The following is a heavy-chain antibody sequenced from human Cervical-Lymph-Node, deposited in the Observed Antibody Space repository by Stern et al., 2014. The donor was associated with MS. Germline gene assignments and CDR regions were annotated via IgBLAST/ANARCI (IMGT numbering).Heavy chain of an antibody. CDR1: GFSLSTSGLG. J-gene: IGHJ4*02. V-gene: IGHV2-5*02. Sequence: QVTLRESGPALVKPTQTLTLTCTFSGFSLSTSGLGVGWIRQPPGEALEWLAYIYWVDQKRYSPSLKSRLTITKDTSKNQVVLTLTNVDPVDTATYYCAHRTAGPFDYWGQGTLVTVSS. CDR3: AHRTAGPFDY. CDR2: IYWVDQK.